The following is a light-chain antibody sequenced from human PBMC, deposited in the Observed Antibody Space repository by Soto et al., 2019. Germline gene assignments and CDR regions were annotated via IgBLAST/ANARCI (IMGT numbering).Light chain of an antibody. CDR2: DDS. Sequence: SYELTQPPSVSVAPGQTARITCGGNYIGSKTVHWYQQMPGQAPVLVVYDDSARPSGIPERFSGSNSVHTATLTISRVEAGDEADYFCQLWDTTSDLLYVFGTGTKVTVL. J-gene: IGLJ1*01. CDR3: QLWDTTSDLLYV. CDR1: YIGSKT. V-gene: IGLV3-21*02.